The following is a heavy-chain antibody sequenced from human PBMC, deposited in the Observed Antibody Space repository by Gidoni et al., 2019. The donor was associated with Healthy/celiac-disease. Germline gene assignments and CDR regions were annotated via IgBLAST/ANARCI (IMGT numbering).Heavy chain of an antibody. V-gene: IGHV3-15*01. Sequence: EVQLVESGGGLVKPGGSLRVSWAASGVTFSKDWMSWVRQAPGKGLEWVGRIKSKTDGGTTDYAAPVKGRFTISRDDSKNTLYLQMNSLKTEDTAVYYCQVLCYSSSYYYGMDVWGQGTTVTVSS. CDR2: IKSKTDGGTT. CDR1: GVTFSKDW. CDR3: QVLCYSSSYYYGMDV. J-gene: IGHJ6*02. D-gene: IGHD6-6*01.